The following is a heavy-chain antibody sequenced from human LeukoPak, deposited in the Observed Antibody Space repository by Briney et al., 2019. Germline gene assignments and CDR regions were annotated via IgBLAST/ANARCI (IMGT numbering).Heavy chain of an antibody. CDR3: AKDSYYSGWYLNYYYGMDV. D-gene: IGHD6-19*01. Sequence: GGSLRLSCAASGFTFSSYGMHWVRQAPGKGLEWVAVISYDGSNKYFADSVKGRFTISRDNSKNTLYLQMNSLRAEDTAVYYCAKDSYYSGWYLNYYYGMDVWGQGTTVTVSS. CDR1: GFTFSSYG. J-gene: IGHJ6*02. CDR2: ISYDGSNK. V-gene: IGHV3-30*18.